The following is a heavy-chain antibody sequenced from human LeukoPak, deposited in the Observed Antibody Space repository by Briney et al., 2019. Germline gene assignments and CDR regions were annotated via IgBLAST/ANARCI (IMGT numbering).Heavy chain of an antibody. D-gene: IGHD1-1*01. CDR2: INPNGSSA. Sequence: ASVKVSCKASGYTFSRYHMSWVRQAPGQGLEWMGIINPNGSSASYTQKFQGRVTMTRDTSTSTVYLDLSSLRSEDTAVYYCARMTTGVLDYWGQGTLVTVSS. J-gene: IGHJ4*02. CDR1: GYTFSRYH. V-gene: IGHV1-46*01. CDR3: ARMTTGVLDY.